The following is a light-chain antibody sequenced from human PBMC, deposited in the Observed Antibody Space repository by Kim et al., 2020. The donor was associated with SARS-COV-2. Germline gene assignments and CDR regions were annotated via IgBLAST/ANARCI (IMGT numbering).Light chain of an antibody. CDR2: EDD. V-gene: IGLV6-57*03. CDR1: RGSIDDNY. Sequence: VTIACTRSRGSIDDNYVQWYQQRPGGVPTTVIYEDDQRPSGVSDRFSGSIDNSSNSASLTISGLRTEDEADYYCQSYNRDNVIFGGGTQLTVL. J-gene: IGLJ2*01. CDR3: QSYNRDNVI.